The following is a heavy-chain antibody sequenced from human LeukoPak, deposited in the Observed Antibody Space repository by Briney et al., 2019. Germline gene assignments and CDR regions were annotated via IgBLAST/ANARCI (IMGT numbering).Heavy chain of an antibody. Sequence: SVKVSCKASGFTFTSYGISWVRQAPGQGLEWMGGIIPIFGTANYAQKFQGRVTITADESTSTAYMELSSLRSEDTAVYYCARERSSSTYYFDYWGQGTLVTVSS. J-gene: IGHJ4*02. CDR3: ARERSSSTYYFDY. CDR1: GFTFTSYG. D-gene: IGHD6-13*01. V-gene: IGHV1-69*13. CDR2: IIPIFGTA.